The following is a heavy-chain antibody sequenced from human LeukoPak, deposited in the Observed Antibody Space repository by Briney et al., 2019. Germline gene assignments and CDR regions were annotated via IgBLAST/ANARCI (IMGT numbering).Heavy chain of an antibody. J-gene: IGHJ6*02. V-gene: IGHV1-69*04. Sequence: SVKVSCKTSGGTFSSSAITWVRQAPGQGLEWMGRIIPVLNITTYAQKFQGRVTITADTSTSTVYVELSSLRSEETAVYYCAKDQGLTAPPPYGLDVWGQGTTVIVTS. CDR2: IIPVLNIT. D-gene: IGHD5-18*01. CDR3: AKDQGLTAPPPYGLDV. CDR1: GGTFSSSA.